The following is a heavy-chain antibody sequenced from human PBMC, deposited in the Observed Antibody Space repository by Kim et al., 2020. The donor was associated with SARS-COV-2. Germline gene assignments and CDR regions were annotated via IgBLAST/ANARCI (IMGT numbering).Heavy chain of an antibody. Sequence: GGSLRLSCAASGFTFSSYAMSWVRQAPGKGLEWVSGVSGSGGNTYYADSVKGRFTISRDNSKNTLYLQMNSLRAEDTAVYYCAKVIGRTTSSKGQYYYGMDVWGQGTTVTVSS. CDR3: AKVIGRTTSSKGQYYYGMDV. CDR1: GFTFSSYA. V-gene: IGHV3-23*01. J-gene: IGHJ6*02. D-gene: IGHD2-2*01. CDR2: VSGSGGNT.